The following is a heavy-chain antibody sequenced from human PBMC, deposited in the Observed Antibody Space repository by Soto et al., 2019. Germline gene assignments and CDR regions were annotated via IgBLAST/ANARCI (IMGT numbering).Heavy chain of an antibody. J-gene: IGHJ4*02. CDR2: FYYTGTP. CDR1: GGSISSGPYY. D-gene: IGHD6-19*01. CDR3: ARRRPDSDWAFDY. V-gene: IGHV4-31*03. Sequence: QVQLQESGPGLVKPSQTLSLKCTVSGGSISSGPYYWSWIRQLPGKGLEWIGFFYYTGTPYYNPSLKSRVTISMDTSQNQFSLRLSSVSAADTAVYYCARRRPDSDWAFDYWGQGTLVTVSS.